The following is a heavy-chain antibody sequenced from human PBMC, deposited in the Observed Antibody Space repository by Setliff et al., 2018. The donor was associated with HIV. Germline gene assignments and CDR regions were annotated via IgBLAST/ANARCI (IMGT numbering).Heavy chain of an antibody. CDR3: ARESGGVVIKGAYYYYMDV. CDR2: INPNSGGT. D-gene: IGHD3-3*01. V-gene: IGHV1-2*02. Sequence: ASVKVSCKASGYTFTGYYMHWVRQAPGQGLEWMGWINPNSGGTNYVQKFQGRVTMTRDTSISTAYMELSRLRSDDTAVYYCARESGGVVIKGAYYYYMDVWGKGTTVTVSS. CDR1: GYTFTGYY. J-gene: IGHJ6*03.